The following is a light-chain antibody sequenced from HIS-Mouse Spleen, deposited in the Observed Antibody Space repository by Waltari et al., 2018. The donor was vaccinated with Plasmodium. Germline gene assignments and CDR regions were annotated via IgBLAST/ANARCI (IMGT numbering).Light chain of an antibody. CDR3: QQYNNWSFT. CDR1: QSVSSN. V-gene: IGKV3-15*01. CDR2: APS. Sequence: DIVMTQSPATLSVSPGERATLSCRARQSVSSNLAWYQQKPGQASRLLIDAPSARATGIPARFSGSGSGTELTLTISSLQSEDFAVYYCQQYNNWSFTFGPGTKVDIK. J-gene: IGKJ3*01.